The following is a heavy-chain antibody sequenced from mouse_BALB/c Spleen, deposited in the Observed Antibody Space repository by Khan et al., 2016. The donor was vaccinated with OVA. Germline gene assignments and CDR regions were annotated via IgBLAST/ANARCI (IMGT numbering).Heavy chain of an antibody. V-gene: IGHV1S56*01. CDR1: GYTFTDYY. CDR2: IYPGNVNT. Sequence: QVQLKQSGPELVKPGASARISCKASGYTFTDYYINWMKQRPGQGLDWIGWIYPGNVNTKYNEKFKDKATLTADKSSSTAYMQLSSLTSEDSAVYFCARECYYGNYRAWFAYWGQGTLVTVAA. CDR3: ARECYYGNYRAWFAY. J-gene: IGHJ3*01. D-gene: IGHD2-1*01.